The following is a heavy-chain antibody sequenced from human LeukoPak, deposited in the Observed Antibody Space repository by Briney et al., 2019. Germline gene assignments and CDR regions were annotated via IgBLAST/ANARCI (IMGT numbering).Heavy chain of an antibody. D-gene: IGHD2/OR15-2a*01. CDR3: ARRDSTLGGPDY. Sequence: GESLQISCKGSGYSFISYWIGWVRQMPGKGLEWMGIIYPGDSDTRYSPSFQGQVAISADKSISTAYLQWSSLKASDTAMYYCARRDSTLGGPDYWGQRTLVTVSS. CDR2: IYPGDSDT. CDR1: GYSFISYW. J-gene: IGHJ4*02. V-gene: IGHV5-51*01.